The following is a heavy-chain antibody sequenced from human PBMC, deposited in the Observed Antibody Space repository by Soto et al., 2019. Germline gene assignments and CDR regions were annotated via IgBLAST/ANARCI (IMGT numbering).Heavy chain of an antibody. Sequence: QVQLQESGPGLVKPSQTLSLTCTVSGGSISSGGYYWSWIRQHPGKGLEWIGYIYYSGSTYYNPSLKSRVTISVNTSKNQFSLKLSSVTAADTAVYYCARGVTMVRGVIHTPYFDYWGQGTLVTVSS. D-gene: IGHD3-10*01. V-gene: IGHV4-31*03. CDR1: GGSISSGGYY. CDR2: IYYSGST. CDR3: ARGVTMVRGVIHTPYFDY. J-gene: IGHJ4*02.